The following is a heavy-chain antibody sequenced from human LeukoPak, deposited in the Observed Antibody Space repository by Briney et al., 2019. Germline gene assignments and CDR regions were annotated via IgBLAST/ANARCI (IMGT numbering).Heavy chain of an antibody. Sequence: GGSLRLSCAASGFTFSSYAMSWVRQAPGKGLEWVSAISGSGGSTYYADSVKGRFTISRDNSKNTPYLQMNSLRAEDTAVYYCATPPPYSYGGFDYWGQGTLVTVSS. J-gene: IGHJ4*02. CDR3: ATPPPYSYGGFDY. D-gene: IGHD5-18*01. V-gene: IGHV3-23*01. CDR2: ISGSGGST. CDR1: GFTFSSYA.